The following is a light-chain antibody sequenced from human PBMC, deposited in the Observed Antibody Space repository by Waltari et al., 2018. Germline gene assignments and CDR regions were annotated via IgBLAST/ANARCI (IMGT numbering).Light chain of an antibody. CDR2: KND. V-gene: IGLV1-47*01. CDR1: SSKIRSNS. CDR3: AAWDDSLNGWE. Sequence: SVLTQPPSTSGTPGQGVTISCSGGSSKIRSNSVYWYLQVPGTAPKLLMFKNDQRPSWVPDRISGSKSGTSASLAINGLRSDDEGDYYCAAWDDSLNGWEFGGGTKVTVL. J-gene: IGLJ2*01.